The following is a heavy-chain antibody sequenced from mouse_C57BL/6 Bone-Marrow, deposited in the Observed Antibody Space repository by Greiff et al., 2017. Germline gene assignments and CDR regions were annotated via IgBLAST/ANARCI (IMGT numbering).Heavy chain of an antibody. CDR3: ARSTGYVDYFDY. J-gene: IGHJ2*01. CDR2: IDPSDSYT. V-gene: IGHV1-50*01. Sequence: QVQLQQPGAELVKPGASVKLSCKASGYTFTSYWMQWVKQRPGQGLEWIGEIDPSDSYTNYNQQFKGKATLTVDTSSSTAYMQLSSLTSEDSAVYYCARSTGYVDYFDYWGQGTTLTVSS. CDR1: GYTFTSYW. D-gene: IGHD3-2*02.